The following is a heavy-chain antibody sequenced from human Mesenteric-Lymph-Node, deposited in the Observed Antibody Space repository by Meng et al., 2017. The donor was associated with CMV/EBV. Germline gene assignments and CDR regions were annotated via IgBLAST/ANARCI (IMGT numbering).Heavy chain of an antibody. J-gene: IGHJ4*02. CDR3: ARDPSGSSWYYFDY. V-gene: IGHV3-48*04. CDR1: GFTFSSFA. Sequence: GESLKISCAASGFTFSSFAMSWVRQAPGKGLEWVSYISSSSSTIYYADSVKGRFTISRDNAKNSLYLQMNSLRAEDTAVYYCARDPSGSSWYYFDYWGQGTLVTVSS. D-gene: IGHD6-13*01. CDR2: ISSSSSTI.